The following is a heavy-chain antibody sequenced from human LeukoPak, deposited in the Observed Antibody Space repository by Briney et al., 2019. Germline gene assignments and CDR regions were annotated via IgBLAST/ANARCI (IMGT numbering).Heavy chain of an antibody. V-gene: IGHV3-30*18. CDR1: GFTFSSYG. CDR3: AKDGTDCSGGSCYYNWFGP. J-gene: IGHJ5*02. Sequence: PGGSLRLSCAASGFTFSSYGMHWVRQAPGNGLEWVAVISYDGSNKYYADSVKGRFTISRDNSKNTLYLQMNSLRAEDTAVYYCAKDGTDCSGGSCYYNWFGPWGRGTLVTVSS. D-gene: IGHD2-15*01. CDR2: ISYDGSNK.